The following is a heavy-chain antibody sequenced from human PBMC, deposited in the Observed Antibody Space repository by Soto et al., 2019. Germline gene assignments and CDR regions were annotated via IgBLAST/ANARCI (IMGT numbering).Heavy chain of an antibody. D-gene: IGHD2-21*01. CDR2: IKTKSDGAVT. J-gene: IGHJ4*02. CDR3: XXXXXGDFV. CDR1: GLTLSDAW. V-gene: IGHV3-15*01. Sequence: EVQLVESGGGLVKPXGSLRXSCVGSGLTLSDAWMNXXRQIPGKGPEWVGRIKTKSDGAVTDYAALAKGRFTISRXXXXXXXXXXXXXXXXXXXXXXXXXXXXXGDFVWGQGTLVTVSS.